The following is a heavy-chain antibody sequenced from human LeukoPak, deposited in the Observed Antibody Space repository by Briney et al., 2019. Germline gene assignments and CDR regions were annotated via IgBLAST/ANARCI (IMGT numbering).Heavy chain of an antibody. Sequence: SETLSLTCGVSGGSITSTNWWSWIRQPPGQGLEWIGEVSLSGLTNYNPSLSSRVIMALDTSKNHLSLHLTSVTAADTAVYYCSRENGAFSPFGYWGQGYLVTVLS. CDR1: GGSITSTNW. CDR2: VSLSGLT. V-gene: IGHV4-4*02. D-gene: IGHD2-8*01. CDR3: SRENGAFSPFGY. J-gene: IGHJ4*02.